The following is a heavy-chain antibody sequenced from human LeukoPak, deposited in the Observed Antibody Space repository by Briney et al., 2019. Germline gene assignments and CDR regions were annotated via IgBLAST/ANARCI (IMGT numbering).Heavy chain of an antibody. CDR2: ISAYNGNT. CDR1: GYTFTSSG. J-gene: IGHJ6*02. Sequence: GASVKVSCKASGYTFTSSGISWVRQAPGQGLEWMGWISAYNGNTNYAQKLQGRVTMTTDTSTSTAYMELRSLRSDDTAVYYCARDLVPAAMWGYYYYGMDVWGQGTTVTVSS. D-gene: IGHD2-2*01. V-gene: IGHV1-18*01. CDR3: ARDLVPAAMWGYYYYGMDV.